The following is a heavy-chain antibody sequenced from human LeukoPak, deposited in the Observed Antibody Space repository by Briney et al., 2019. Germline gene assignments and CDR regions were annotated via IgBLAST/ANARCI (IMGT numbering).Heavy chain of an antibody. CDR1: GYTFTSYD. V-gene: IGHV1-8*03. J-gene: IGHJ6*03. D-gene: IGHD2-2*01. Sequence: GASVKVSCKASGYTFTSYDINWVRQATGQGLEWMGWMNPNSGNTGYAHKFQGRVTITRNTSISTAYMELSSLRSEDTAVYYCARGAVGYCSSTSCYTLYYYYYYMDVWGKGTTVTVSS. CDR3: ARGAVGYCSSTSCYTLYYYYYYMDV. CDR2: MNPNSGNT.